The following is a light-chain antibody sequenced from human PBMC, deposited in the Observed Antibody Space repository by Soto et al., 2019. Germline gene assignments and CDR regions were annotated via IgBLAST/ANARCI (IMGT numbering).Light chain of an antibody. CDR2: EVS. J-gene: IGLJ1*01. Sequence: QSVLTQPASVSGSPGQSITISCTGTSSDVGSYNLVSWYQHHPGKAPKLMIYEVSKRPSGVSNLFSGSKSGNTASLTISGLQAEDEADYYCCSYAGSSTFPYVFGTGTKVTVL. CDR1: SSDVGSYNL. CDR3: CSYAGSSTFPYV. V-gene: IGLV2-23*02.